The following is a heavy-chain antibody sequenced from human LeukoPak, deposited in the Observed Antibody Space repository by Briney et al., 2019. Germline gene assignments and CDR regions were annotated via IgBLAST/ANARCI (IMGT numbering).Heavy chain of an antibody. CDR3: AREGGGTPYYFDY. CDR1: GYSFTSYG. CDR2: ISAYNGNT. D-gene: IGHD1-14*01. J-gene: IGHJ4*02. V-gene: IGHV1-18*01. Sequence: ASVKVSCKASGYSFTSYGITWVRQAPGQGLEWMGWISAYNGNTNYAQKLQGRVTTTRDTSSTPAYMELRSLRSDDTAVYYCAREGGGTPYYFDYWGQGTLVTVSS.